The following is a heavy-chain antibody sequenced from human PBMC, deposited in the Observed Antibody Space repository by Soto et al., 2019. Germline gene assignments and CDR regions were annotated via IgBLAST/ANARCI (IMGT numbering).Heavy chain of an antibody. Sequence: PGGSLRLSCAASGFTFSSYSMNWVRQAPGKGLEWVSYISSSSSTIYYADSVKGRFTISRDNAKNSLYLQMNSLRAEDTAVYYCASPFDYGDYIDDAFDIWGQGTMVTVSS. J-gene: IGHJ3*02. CDR2: ISSSSSTI. CDR1: GFTFSSYS. V-gene: IGHV3-48*01. CDR3: ASPFDYGDYIDDAFDI. D-gene: IGHD4-17*01.